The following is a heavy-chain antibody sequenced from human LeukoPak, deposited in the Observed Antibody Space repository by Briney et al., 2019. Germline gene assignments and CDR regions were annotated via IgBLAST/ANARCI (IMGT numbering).Heavy chain of an antibody. Sequence: ASVKVSCKASGYTFTSYYMHRVRQAPGQGLEWMGIINPSGGSTSYAQKFQGRVTMTRDTSTSTVYMELSSLRSEDTAVYYCARATNYYDSSGYWSRADAFDIWGQGTMVTVSS. J-gene: IGHJ3*02. CDR2: INPSGGST. D-gene: IGHD3-22*01. V-gene: IGHV1-46*01. CDR3: ARATNYYDSSGYWSRADAFDI. CDR1: GYTFTSYY.